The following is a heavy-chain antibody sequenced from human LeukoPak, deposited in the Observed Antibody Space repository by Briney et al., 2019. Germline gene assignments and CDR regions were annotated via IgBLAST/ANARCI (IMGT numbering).Heavy chain of an antibody. Sequence: ASVKVSCKASGYTFTCYYMHWVRQAPGQGLEWMGWINPNSGGTNYAQKFQGWVTMTRDTSISTAYMELSRLRSDDTAVYYCARELVAAAATGRYYYYGMDVWGQGTTVTVSS. CDR1: GYTFTCYY. V-gene: IGHV1-2*04. D-gene: IGHD6-13*01. CDR2: INPNSGGT. J-gene: IGHJ6*02. CDR3: ARELVAAAATGRYYYYGMDV.